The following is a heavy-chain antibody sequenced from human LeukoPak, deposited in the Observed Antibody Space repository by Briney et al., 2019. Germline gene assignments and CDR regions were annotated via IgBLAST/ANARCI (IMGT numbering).Heavy chain of an antibody. CDR2: ISWNSGSL. CDR1: GFTFDDYA. V-gene: IGHV3-9*01. CDR3: AKGFGYCSTTSCSGPDY. J-gene: IGHJ4*02. Sequence: GRSLRLSCAASGFTFDDYAMHWVRQAPGKGLEWVSGISWNSGSLGYADSVKGRFTISRDNAKNSLYLQMNSLRTEDTALYYCAKGFGYCSTTSCSGPDYWGQGTLVTVSS. D-gene: IGHD2-2*01.